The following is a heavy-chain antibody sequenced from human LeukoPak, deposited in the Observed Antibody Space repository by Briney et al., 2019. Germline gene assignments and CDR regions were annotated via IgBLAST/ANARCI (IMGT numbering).Heavy chain of an antibody. V-gene: IGHV5-51*01. CDR2: IYPGDSDT. D-gene: IGHD2-21*01. Sequence: GESLKISCQGSGYSFTTCWIGCVRQMPGKGLEWVGIIYPGDSDTRYSPSFRGQVTISADKSISAAYLQWSSPKASDTAMYYCARCGSDREFFDYWGQGTLVTVSS. CDR3: ARCGSDREFFDY. CDR1: GYSFTTCW. J-gene: IGHJ4*02.